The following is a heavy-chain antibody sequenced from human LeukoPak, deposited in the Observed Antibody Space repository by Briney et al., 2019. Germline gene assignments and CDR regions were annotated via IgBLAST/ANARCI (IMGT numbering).Heavy chain of an antibody. Sequence: PSETLSLTCTVSGGSISSGDYYWSWIRQPPGKGLEWIGYIYYSGSTYYNPSLKSRVTISVDTSKNQFSLKLSSVTAADTAVYYCARYWDSQGYPRDYWGQGTLVTVSS. CDR2: IYYSGST. V-gene: IGHV4-30-4*01. CDR3: ARYWDSQGYPRDY. D-gene: IGHD2-8*02. J-gene: IGHJ4*02. CDR1: GGSISSGDYY.